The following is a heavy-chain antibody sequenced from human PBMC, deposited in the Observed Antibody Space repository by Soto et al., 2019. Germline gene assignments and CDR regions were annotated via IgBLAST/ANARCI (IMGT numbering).Heavy chain of an antibody. J-gene: IGHJ5*02. CDR2: ISWDDDE. V-gene: IGHV2-5*02. CDR1: GFSLNTRGVR. D-gene: IGHD6-6*01. Sequence: QITLKESGPTLVKPTQTLTLTCTFSGFSLNTRGVRVGWIRQPPGKALEWLAIISWDDDERYSPSLRSRLTITKDTSKNPVVLTMTDMDPVDTATYYCAHRRYGSSSFYDWFDPWGQGTLVTVSS. CDR3: AHRRYGSSSFYDWFDP.